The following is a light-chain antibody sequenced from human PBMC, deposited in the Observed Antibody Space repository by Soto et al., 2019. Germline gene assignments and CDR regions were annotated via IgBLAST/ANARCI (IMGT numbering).Light chain of an antibody. CDR2: DVS. J-gene: IGLJ2*01. CDR1: SSDVGGYNY. V-gene: IGLV2-14*01. CDR3: SSYTSSSTVV. Sequence: QSALTQPASVSGSPGQSITISCTGTSSDVGGYNYVSWYQQHPGKAPKLMIYDVSNRPSGVSNRFSGSKSGNTASLTISGIQAEDEADYYCSSYTSSSTVVFAGGTKVPVL.